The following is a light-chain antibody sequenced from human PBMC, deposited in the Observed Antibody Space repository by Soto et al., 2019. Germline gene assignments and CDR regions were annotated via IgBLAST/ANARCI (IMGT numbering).Light chain of an antibody. CDR3: SSYTSSTTPVV. CDR2: EVS. CDR1: SSDVGGYNY. V-gene: IGLV2-14*01. J-gene: IGLJ2*01. Sequence: QSALTQPASVSGSPGQSITISCTGTSSDVGGYNYVSWYQHHPGKAPKLMIYEVSNRPSGVSNRFSGSKSGNTASLTISGLQAEDEADYSCSSYTSSTTPVVFGGGTKVTVL.